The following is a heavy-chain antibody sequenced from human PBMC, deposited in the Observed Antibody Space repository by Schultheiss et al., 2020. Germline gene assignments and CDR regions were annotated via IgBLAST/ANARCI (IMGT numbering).Heavy chain of an antibody. V-gene: IGHV1-18*01. J-gene: IGHJ4*02. CDR3: ARDKRNTSPFDY. D-gene: IGHD1-1*01. CDR2: ISAYNGNT. Sequence: ASVKVSCKASGYTFTSYGISWVRQAPGQGLEWMGWISAYNGNTNYAQKLQGRVTITADESTSTAYMELRSLRSDDTAVYYCARDKRNTSPFDYWGQGTLVTVSS. CDR1: GYTFTSYG.